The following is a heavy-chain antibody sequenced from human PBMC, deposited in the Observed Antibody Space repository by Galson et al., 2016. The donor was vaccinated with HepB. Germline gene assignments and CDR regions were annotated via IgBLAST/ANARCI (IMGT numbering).Heavy chain of an antibody. CDR3: AREGDSGSSHHYYYGMDV. CDR2: IYSAGNT. Sequence: SLRLSCAASGFTVSNNYMNWVRQAPGKGLEWVSTIYSAGNTYYADSVKGRFIISRDNSKNTLYLQMNSLRAEGTAVYYCAREGDSGSSHHYYYGMDVWGQGTTVTVSS. D-gene: IGHD3-10*01. V-gene: IGHV3-53*01. J-gene: IGHJ6*02. CDR1: GFTVSNNY.